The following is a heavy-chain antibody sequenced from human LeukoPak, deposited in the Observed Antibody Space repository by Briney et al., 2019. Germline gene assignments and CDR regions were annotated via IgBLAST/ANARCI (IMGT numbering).Heavy chain of an antibody. CDR2: ISYDGSNK. D-gene: IGHD4-11*01. J-gene: IGHJ6*03. CDR1: GFTFSSYG. CDR3: AKEEGTVTGYYYYMDV. V-gene: IGHV3-30*18. Sequence: GGSLRLSCAASGFTFSSYGVHWVRQAPGKGLEWVAVISYDGSNKYYADSVKGRFTISRDNSKNTLYLQMNSLRAEDTAVYYCAKEEGTVTGYYYYMDVWGKGTTVTVSS.